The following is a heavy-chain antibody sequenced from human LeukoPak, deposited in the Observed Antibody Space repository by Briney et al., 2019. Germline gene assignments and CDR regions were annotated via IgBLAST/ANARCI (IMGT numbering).Heavy chain of an antibody. CDR1: GSTFSGSS. CDR2: IRSKTHNYAT. V-gene: IGHV3-73*01. J-gene: IGHJ3*02. D-gene: IGHD7-27*01. CDR3: AKDMGIRSHDAFDI. Sequence: GGSLRLSCAASGSTFSGSSMHWVRQASGKGLEWVGRIRSKTHNYATAYAASVKGRFTISRDDSKNTAYLQMNSLKTEDTAVYYCAKDMGIRSHDAFDIWGQGTMVTVSS.